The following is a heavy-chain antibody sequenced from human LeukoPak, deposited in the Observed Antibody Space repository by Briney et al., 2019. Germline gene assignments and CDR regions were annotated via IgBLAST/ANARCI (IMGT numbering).Heavy chain of an antibody. CDR3: ARESPRVAALSSRAFDI. J-gene: IGHJ3*02. CDR2: ISGSSSYI. V-gene: IGHV3-21*01. Sequence: GGSLRLSCAASGFTFSSYSMNWVRQAPGKGLEWVSSISGSSSYIYYADSVKGRFTISRDNAKNSLYLQMNSLRAEDTAVYYCARESPRVAALSSRAFDIWGQGTMVTVSS. CDR1: GFTFSSYS. D-gene: IGHD2-15*01.